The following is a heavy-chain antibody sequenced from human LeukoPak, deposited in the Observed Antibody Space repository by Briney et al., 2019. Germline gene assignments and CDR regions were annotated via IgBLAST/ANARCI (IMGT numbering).Heavy chain of an antibody. V-gene: IGHV4-34*01. CDR3: ARSQSSSLIDY. D-gene: IGHD6-13*01. J-gene: IGHJ4*02. Sequence: PSETLSLTCAVYGGSFSGYYWSRIRQPPGKGLEWIGEINHSGSTNYNPSLKSRVTISVDTSKNQFSLKLSSVTAADTAVYYCARSQSSSLIDYWGQGTLVTVSS. CDR2: INHSGST. CDR1: GGSFSGYY.